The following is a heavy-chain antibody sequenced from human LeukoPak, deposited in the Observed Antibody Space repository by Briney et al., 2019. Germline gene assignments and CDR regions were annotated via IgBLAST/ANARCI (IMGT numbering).Heavy chain of an antibody. CDR2: IYYSGST. CDR1: GGSISSGGYY. D-gene: IGHD4-17*01. CDR3: ARAPYGDFDASDI. Sequence: SETLSLTCTVSGGSISSGGYYWSWIRQHPGKGLEWIGYIYYSGSTYYNPSLKSRVTISVDTSKNQFSLKLSSVTAADTAVYYCARAPYGDFDASDIWGQGTMVTVSS. V-gene: IGHV4-31*03. J-gene: IGHJ3*02.